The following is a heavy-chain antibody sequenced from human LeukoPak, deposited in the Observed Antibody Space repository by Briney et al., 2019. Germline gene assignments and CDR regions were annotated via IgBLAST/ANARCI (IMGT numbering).Heavy chain of an antibody. V-gene: IGHV1-2*02. Sequence: ASVKVSCKASGYTFTDLTEYYIHCVRQAPGQGLEWMGLINPNNGGTKYAQKFQGRVTMTRDMSMNTAYMELSSLTSDDTAVYYCAREALGGYDILTDQNYYGMDVWGKGTTVTVS. D-gene: IGHD3-9*01. CDR1: GYTFTDLTEYY. CDR3: AREALGGYDILTDQNYYGMDV. J-gene: IGHJ6*04. CDR2: INPNNGGT.